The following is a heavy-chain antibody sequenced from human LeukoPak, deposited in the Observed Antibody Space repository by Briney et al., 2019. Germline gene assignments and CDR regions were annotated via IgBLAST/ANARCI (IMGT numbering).Heavy chain of an antibody. CDR3: ARGGSSSSWGLNYYYYYMDV. V-gene: IGHV4-59*01. Sequence: PSETLSLTCTVSGGSISSYYWSWIRQPPGKGLEWIGEIYHSGSTNYNPSLKSRVTISVDTSKNQFSLKLSSVTAADTAVYYCARGGSSSSWGLNYYYYYMDVWGKGTTVTVSS. CDR2: IYHSGST. D-gene: IGHD6-6*01. J-gene: IGHJ6*03. CDR1: GGSISSYY.